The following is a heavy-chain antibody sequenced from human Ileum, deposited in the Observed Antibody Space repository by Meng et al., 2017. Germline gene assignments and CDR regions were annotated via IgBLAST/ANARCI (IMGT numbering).Heavy chain of an antibody. CDR1: GGSISSGDYD. V-gene: IGHV4-30-4*01. J-gene: IGHJ4*02. CDR3: ARDRDSSGYYPY. D-gene: IGHD3-22*01. CDR2: IYYSGSI. Sequence: QVQLQESGPGLGKPAQTLALTGTVSGGSISSGDYDWSWIRQPPGKGLEWIGYIYYSGSIYYNPSLKSRLTISVDTSKNQFSLKLSSVTAADTAVYYCARDRDSSGYYPYWGQGTLVTVSS.